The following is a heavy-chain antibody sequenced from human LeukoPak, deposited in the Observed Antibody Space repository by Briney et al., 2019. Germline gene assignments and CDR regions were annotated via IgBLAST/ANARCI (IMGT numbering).Heavy chain of an antibody. J-gene: IGHJ4*02. V-gene: IGHV3-30*02. Sequence: GGSLRLSCAASGFTFNNYGMHWVRQAPGKGLEWVAFIRFDENNKYYADSVKGRFTISRDNSKNTVYLQMNSLRAEDTAVYSCAKDITTFGYRRPFDYWGQGTLVTVSS. CDR1: GFTFNNYG. D-gene: IGHD3-10*01. CDR2: IRFDENNK. CDR3: AKDITTFGYRRPFDY.